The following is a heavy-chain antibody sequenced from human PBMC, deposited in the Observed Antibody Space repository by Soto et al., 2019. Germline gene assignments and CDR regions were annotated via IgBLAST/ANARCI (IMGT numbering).Heavy chain of an antibody. Sequence: PGESLKISCKGSGYSFTSYWISWVRQMPGKGLEWMGRIDPSDSYTNYSPSFQGHVTISADKSISTAYLQWRSLKASDTAMYYCARDRGSQYYYDTDAFDIWGQGTRGTVS. V-gene: IGHV5-10-1*01. CDR2: IDPSDSYT. D-gene: IGHD3-22*01. J-gene: IGHJ3*02. CDR1: GYSFTSYW. CDR3: ARDRGSQYYYDTDAFDI.